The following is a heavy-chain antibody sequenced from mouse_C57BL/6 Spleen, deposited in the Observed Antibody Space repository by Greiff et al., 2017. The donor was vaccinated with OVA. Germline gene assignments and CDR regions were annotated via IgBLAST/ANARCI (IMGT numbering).Heavy chain of an antibody. D-gene: IGHD2-2*01. CDR3: ARAGIYYGCTYWYFDV. CDR1: GFTFSSYA. V-gene: IGHV5-4*03. CDR2: ISDGGSYT. J-gene: IGHJ1*03. Sequence: EVMLVESGGGLVKPGGSLKLSCAASGFTFSSYAMSWVRQTPEKRLEWVATISDGGSYTYYPDNVKGRFTISRDNAKNNLYLQMSHLKSEDTAMYYGARAGIYYGCTYWYFDVWGTGTTVTVSS.